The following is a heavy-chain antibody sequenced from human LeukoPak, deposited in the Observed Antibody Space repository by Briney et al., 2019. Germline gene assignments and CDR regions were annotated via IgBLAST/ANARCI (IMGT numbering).Heavy chain of an antibody. CDR1: GGSISGYY. J-gene: IGHJ4*02. CDR2: IFYSGST. Sequence: PSETLSLTCTVSGGSISGYYWSWIRQPPGKGLEWIGYIFYSGSTNYNPSLKSRVTISVDTSKNQFSLKLSSVTAADTAVYYCARDHGVRGASPFDYWGQGTLVTVSS. D-gene: IGHD3-10*01. V-gene: IGHV4-59*12. CDR3: ARDHGVRGASPFDY.